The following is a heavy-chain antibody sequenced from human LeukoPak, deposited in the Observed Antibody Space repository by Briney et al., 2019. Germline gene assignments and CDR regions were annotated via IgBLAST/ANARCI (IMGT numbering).Heavy chain of an antibody. V-gene: IGHV3-23*01. CDR2: ISGSGGST. CDR3: AKDGNFPGYCSSTSCPYWYFDL. Sequence: GGSLRLSCAASGFTFSSYAMSWVRQAPGKGLEWVSAISGSGGSTYYADSVKGRFTISRDNSKNTLYLQMNSLRAEDTAVYYCAKDGNFPGYCSSTSCPYWYFDLWGRGTLVTVSS. D-gene: IGHD2-2*01. J-gene: IGHJ2*01. CDR1: GFTFSSYA.